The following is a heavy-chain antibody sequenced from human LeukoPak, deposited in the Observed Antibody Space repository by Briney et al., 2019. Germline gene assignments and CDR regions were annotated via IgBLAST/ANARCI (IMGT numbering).Heavy chain of an antibody. CDR2: IYPGDSDT. Sequence: GESLQISSQGSGYGFTSYWIGWARQMTGKGLDWMGIIYPGDSDTRYSPSFQGQVTISADKSISTAYLQWSSLKASDTAMYYCARCEAYCGGDCYFQHWGQGTLVTVSS. V-gene: IGHV5-51*01. J-gene: IGHJ1*01. CDR3: ARCEAYCGGDCYFQH. CDR1: GYGFTSYW. D-gene: IGHD2-21*02.